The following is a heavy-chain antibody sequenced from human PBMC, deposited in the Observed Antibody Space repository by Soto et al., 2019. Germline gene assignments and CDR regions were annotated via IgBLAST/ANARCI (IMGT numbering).Heavy chain of an antibody. Sequence: EGRLVESGGGLVKPGGSLRISCEASGFTFSSYTLNWVRQAPGKGLEWVSNIDRFGSYVYYVDSVQGRFTISRDNAKQTVYLEMNSLRVEDTAVYYCVRGGISFTRGRIRGDQYGLALWGQGTTVTVSS. D-gene: IGHD3-10*01. CDR3: VRGGISFTRGRIRGDQYGLAL. CDR1: GFTFSSYT. J-gene: IGHJ6*02. CDR2: IDRFGSYV. V-gene: IGHV3-21*02.